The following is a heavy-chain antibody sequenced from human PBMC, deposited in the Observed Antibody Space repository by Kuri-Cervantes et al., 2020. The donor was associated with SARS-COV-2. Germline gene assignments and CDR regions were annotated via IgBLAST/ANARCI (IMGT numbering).Heavy chain of an antibody. CDR2: IYYSGST. J-gene: IGHJ4*02. CDR3: ARQATVSLVLFDY. D-gene: IGHD4-17*01. Sequence: GSLRLSCTVSGGSISSYYWSWIRQPPGKGLEWIGYIYYSGSTNYNPSLKSRVTISVDTSKNQFSLKLSSVTAADTAVYYCARQATVSLVLFDYWGQGTLVTVSS. CDR1: GGSISSYY. V-gene: IGHV4-59*08.